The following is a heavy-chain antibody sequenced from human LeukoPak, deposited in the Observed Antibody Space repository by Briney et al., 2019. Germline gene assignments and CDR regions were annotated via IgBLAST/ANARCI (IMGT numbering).Heavy chain of an antibody. CDR1: GFIFTDYS. V-gene: IGHV3-11*04. CDR2: ISSSGSTI. J-gene: IGHJ6*04. Sequence: GGSLRLSCAASGFIFTDYSMSWIRQAPGKGLEWVSYISSSGSTIYYADSVKGRFTISRDNAKNSLYLQMNSLRAEDTAVYYCAELGITMIGGVWGKGTTVTISS. D-gene: IGHD3-10*02. CDR3: AELGITMIGGV.